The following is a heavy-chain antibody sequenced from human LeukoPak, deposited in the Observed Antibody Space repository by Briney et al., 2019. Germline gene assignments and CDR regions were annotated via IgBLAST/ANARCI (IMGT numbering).Heavy chain of an antibody. CDR2: INPSGGST. CDR3: ARVGNIVATMGY. Sequence: ASVKVPCKASGYTFTSYYMHWVRQAPGQGLEWMGIINPSGGSTSYAQKFQGRVTMTTDTSTSTAYMELRSLRSDDTAVYYCARVGNIVATMGYWGQGTLVTVSS. V-gene: IGHV1-46*01. CDR1: GYTFTSYY. J-gene: IGHJ4*02. D-gene: IGHD5-12*01.